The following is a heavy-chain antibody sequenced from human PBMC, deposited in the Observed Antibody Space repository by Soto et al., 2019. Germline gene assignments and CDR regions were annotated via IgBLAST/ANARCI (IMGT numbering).Heavy chain of an antibody. CDR2: ISANGGST. Sequence: GGSLRLSCAVSGFTFSSYTVSWVRQAPGKGLEWVSSISANGGSTYYADSVKGRFTISRDNSKNTLYLQMNSLRAEDTAVYYCSKRSCGNSGPFDYWGQGTLVTVSS. CDR1: GFTFSSYT. D-gene: IGHD1-1*01. V-gene: IGHV3-23*01. J-gene: IGHJ4*02. CDR3: SKRSCGNSGPFDY.